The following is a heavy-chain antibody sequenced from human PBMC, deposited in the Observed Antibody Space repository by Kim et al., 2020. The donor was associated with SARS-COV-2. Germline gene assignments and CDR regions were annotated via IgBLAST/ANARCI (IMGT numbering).Heavy chain of an antibody. CDR3: ARDAWAQRGTDGFDY. V-gene: IGHV3-7*01. J-gene: IGHJ4*02. CDR1: GCTFNSFS. D-gene: IGHD1-26*01. Sequence: GGALRLSCAASGCTFNSFSMIWGLRSPGKCLEWVAHVKQYVLVNKYVDTVKGRFTISRDNAKNSVYLQMNSLRVEDSAVYYCARDAWAQRGTDGFDYWGQGTPVTVS. CDR2: VKQYVLVN.